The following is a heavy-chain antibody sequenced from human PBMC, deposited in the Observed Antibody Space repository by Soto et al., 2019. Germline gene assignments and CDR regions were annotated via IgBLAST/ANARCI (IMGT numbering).Heavy chain of an antibody. CDR1: GYTFASYG. J-gene: IGHJ4*02. Sequence: ASVKVSCKASGYTFASYGISWVRQAPGQGLEWMGWISAYNGNTNYAQKYQGRVTMTTDTFTRTAYMEVRSLRSDDTTVYYCARGTTVETGSYWGQGTLVTVSS. D-gene: IGHD4-17*01. CDR2: ISAYNGNT. V-gene: IGHV1-18*01. CDR3: ARGTTVETGSY.